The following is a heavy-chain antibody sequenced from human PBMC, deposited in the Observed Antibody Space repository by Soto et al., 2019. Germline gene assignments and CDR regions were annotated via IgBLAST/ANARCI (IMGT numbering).Heavy chain of an antibody. CDR3: ASSHAGAHITAAVH. D-gene: IGHD6-13*01. Sequence: QLQLQESGSGLVKPSQTLSLTCAVSGGSISSSGYSWSWIRQPPGKGLEWVGYVYHSGSTYYHPSLQSRLTISVDRSKNQFSLKLSSVTAADTAVYYCASSHAGAHITAAVHWGQGTLVTVSS. J-gene: IGHJ4*02. V-gene: IGHV4-30-2*01. CDR2: VYHSGST. CDR1: GGSISSSGYS.